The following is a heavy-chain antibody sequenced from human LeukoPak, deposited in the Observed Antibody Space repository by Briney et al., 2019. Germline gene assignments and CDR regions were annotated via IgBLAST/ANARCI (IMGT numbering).Heavy chain of an antibody. J-gene: IGHJ4*02. CDR1: GFTFSYYT. V-gene: IGHV3-48*01. Sequence: PGGSLRLSCAASGFTFSYYTMNWVRQAPGKGLEWVSYISSSSSSTIYYADSVKGRFTISRDNAKNSLFLQMNSLRADDTAVYYCASDGGDQPNKNLHYWGQGTLVTVSS. CDR3: ASDGGDQPNKNLHY. D-gene: IGHD4-17*01. CDR2: ISSSSSSTI.